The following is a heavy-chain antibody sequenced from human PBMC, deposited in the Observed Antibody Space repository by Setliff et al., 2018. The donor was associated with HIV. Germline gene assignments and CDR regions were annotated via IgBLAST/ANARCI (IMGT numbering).Heavy chain of an antibody. CDR2: INPNSGGT. CDR3: ASAPILQYCDWSNTFDI. Sequence: ASVKFSCKASGYTFTGYYMHWVRQAPGQGLEWMGWINPNSGGTNYAQKFQGRVTMTRDTSISTTYMELWRLRSDDTAVYYCASAPILQYCDWSNTFDIWGQGTMVTVSS. D-gene: IGHD3-9*01. J-gene: IGHJ3*02. V-gene: IGHV1-2*02. CDR1: GYTFTGYY.